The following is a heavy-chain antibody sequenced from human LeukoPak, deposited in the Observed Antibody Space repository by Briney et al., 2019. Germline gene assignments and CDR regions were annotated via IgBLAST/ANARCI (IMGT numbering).Heavy chain of an antibody. V-gene: IGHV1-69*04. J-gene: IGHJ4*02. CDR2: IIPILGIA. CDR3: ARDRIAAAGPFDY. Sequence: ASVEVSCKASGGTFSSYAISWVRQAPGQGLEWMGRIIPILGIANYAQKFQGRVTITADKSTSTAYMELSSLRSEDTAVYYCARDRIAAAGPFDYWGQGTLVTVSS. D-gene: IGHD6-13*01. CDR1: GGTFSSYA.